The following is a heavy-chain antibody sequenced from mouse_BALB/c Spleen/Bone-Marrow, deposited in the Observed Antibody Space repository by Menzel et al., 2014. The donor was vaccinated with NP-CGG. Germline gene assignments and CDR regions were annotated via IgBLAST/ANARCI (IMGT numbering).Heavy chain of an antibody. J-gene: IGHJ2*01. D-gene: IGHD3-1*01. V-gene: IGHV5-12-1*01. Sequence: EVKVVESGGGLGKPGGSLKLSCAASGLAFSSYDMSWVSQTPEKGLEWVAYISSGGGNTYYPDTVKGRFTISRDNAKNTLYLQMSSLKSEDTAMYFCERHCSVYDWGQGTTLTVSS. CDR1: GLAFSSYD. CDR2: ISSGGGNT. CDR3: ERHCSVYD.